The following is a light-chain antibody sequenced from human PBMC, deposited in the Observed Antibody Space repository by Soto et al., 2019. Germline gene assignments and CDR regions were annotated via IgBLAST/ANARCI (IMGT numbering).Light chain of an antibody. CDR3: SSYTSSSTLV. J-gene: IGLJ3*02. V-gene: IGLV2-14*01. CDR2: EVS. Sequence: QSALTQPASVSGSPGQSITISCTGTSSDVGGYNYVSWYQQHPGKAPKLMIYEVSNRPSGVSNRFSGSKSGNTASLTISGPQAEDEADYYCSSYTSSSTLVFGGGTKLT. CDR1: SSDVGGYNY.